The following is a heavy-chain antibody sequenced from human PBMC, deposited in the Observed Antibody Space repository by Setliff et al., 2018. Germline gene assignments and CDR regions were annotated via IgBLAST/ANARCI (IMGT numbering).Heavy chain of an antibody. V-gene: IGHV5-51*01. CDR1: GYSFTSYW. J-gene: IGHJ6*02. CDR3: ARSDYGDYFAWDSYGMDV. Sequence: GESLKISCKGSGYSFTSYWIAWVRQMPGKGPEWMGIIYPGDSDTRYSPSFQGQVTISADRTTRTAYLQWSSLKASDTAFYYCARSDYGDYFAWDSYGMDVWGQGTTVTVSS. CDR2: IYPGDSDT. D-gene: IGHD4-17*01.